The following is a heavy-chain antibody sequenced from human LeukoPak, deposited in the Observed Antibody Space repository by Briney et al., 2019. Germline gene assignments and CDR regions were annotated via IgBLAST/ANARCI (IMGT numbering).Heavy chain of an antibody. CDR2: ISAYNGNT. J-gene: IGHJ4*02. V-gene: IGHV1-18*01. D-gene: IGHD6-13*01. CDR3: ARALATYSSSWYVDY. CDR1: GYTFTSYG. Sequence: ASVKVSCKASGYTFTSYGISWVRQAPGQGLEWMGWISAYNGNTNYAQKLQGRVTMATDTSTSTAYMELRSLRSDDTAVYYCARALATYSSSWYVDYWGQGTLVTVSS.